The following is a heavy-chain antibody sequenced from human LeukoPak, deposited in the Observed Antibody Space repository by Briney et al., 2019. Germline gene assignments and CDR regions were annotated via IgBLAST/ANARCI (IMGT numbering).Heavy chain of an antibody. V-gene: IGHV3-23*01. D-gene: IGHD5-12*01. Sequence: GGSLRLSCAASGFTFSSYAMSWVRQAPGKGLEWVSAISGSGGSTYYADSVKGRFTISRDNSKNTLYLQMNSLRAEDTAVYYCARVTGGYSGYDSTTWSGFYAFDIWGQGTMVTVSS. J-gene: IGHJ3*02. CDR2: ISGSGGST. CDR1: GFTFSSYA. CDR3: ARVTGGYSGYDSTTWSGFYAFDI.